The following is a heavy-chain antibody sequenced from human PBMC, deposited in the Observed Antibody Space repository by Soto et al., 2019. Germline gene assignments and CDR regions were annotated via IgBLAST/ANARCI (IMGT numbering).Heavy chain of an antibody. CDR3: AREVQVHTPAFVY. J-gene: IGHJ4*02. Sequence: QVQLVQSGAEMKKPGSSVKVSCQSSGGTFNTYAMNWVRQAPGQGPERMGDISPMFGAANYAPKFQGRVTVTADESTGTTYMQLRSWTSEDTALYICAREVQVHTPAFVYWGQGNRVSVPS. CDR1: GGTFNTYA. CDR2: ISPMFGAA. V-gene: IGHV1-69*19. D-gene: IGHD3-10*01.